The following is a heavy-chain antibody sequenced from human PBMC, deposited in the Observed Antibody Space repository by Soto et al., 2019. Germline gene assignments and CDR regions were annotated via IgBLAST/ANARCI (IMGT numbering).Heavy chain of an antibody. CDR1: GGSTSSGGYS. CDR3: ARGGLLPDY. J-gene: IGHJ4*02. Sequence: QLQLQESGSGLVKPSQTLSLTCAVSGGSTSSGGYSWSWLRQPPGKGLEWIGYISHSGSTYYNPSPKSRVTISVDTSKNQFSLRLSSVTAADTAVYYCARGGLLPDYWGQGTLVTVSS. D-gene: IGHD6-19*01. CDR2: ISHSGST. V-gene: IGHV4-30-2*01.